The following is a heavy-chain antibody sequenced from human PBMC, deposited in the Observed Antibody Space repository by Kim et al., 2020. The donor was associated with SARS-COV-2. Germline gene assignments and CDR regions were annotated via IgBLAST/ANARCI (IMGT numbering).Heavy chain of an antibody. CDR3: ARDLSGGWSLDY. Sequence: NYAQKFQGRVTTTRDTSTSTVYVELSSLNSEDTAVYYCARDLSGGWSLDYWGQGTLVTVSS. J-gene: IGHJ4*02. D-gene: IGHD6-19*01. V-gene: IGHV1-46*01.